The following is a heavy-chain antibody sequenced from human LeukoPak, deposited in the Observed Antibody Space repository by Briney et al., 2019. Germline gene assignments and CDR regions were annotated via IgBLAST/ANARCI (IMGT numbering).Heavy chain of an antibody. CDR3: AREGRGISAFDI. J-gene: IGHJ3*02. V-gene: IGHV3-33*01. D-gene: IGHD3-10*01. CDR1: GFTFSSYG. CDR2: IWYDGSNK. Sequence: GGTLRLSCAASGFTFSSYGWHWVRQAPGKELEGVAVIWYDGSNKYYADSVKGRFAISGDNSKHTLYLQMNSLRAEDTAVYYCAREGRGISAFDIWGQGTMVTVSS.